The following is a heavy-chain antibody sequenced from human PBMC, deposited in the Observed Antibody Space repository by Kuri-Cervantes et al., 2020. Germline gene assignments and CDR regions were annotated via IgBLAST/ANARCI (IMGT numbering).Heavy chain of an antibody. D-gene: IGHD3-22*01. CDR1: GFTFSDYW. Sequence: GESLKISCAASGFTFSDYWMHWVRQAPGKGLVWVSYISSSGSTIYYADSVKGRFTISRDNAKNSLYLQMNSLRAEDTAVYYCARSPRYDSSGYRDYFDYWGQGTLVTVSS. CDR2: ISSSGSTI. V-gene: IGHV3-11*01. J-gene: IGHJ4*02. CDR3: ARSPRYDSSGYRDYFDY.